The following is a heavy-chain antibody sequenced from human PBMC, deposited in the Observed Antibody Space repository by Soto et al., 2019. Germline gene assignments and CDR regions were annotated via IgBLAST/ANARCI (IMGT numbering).Heavy chain of an antibody. Sequence: GGSLRLSCAASGFTLSRYWMSWVRQAPGKGLEWLANIKQDGTEKYYVGSVKGRFTISRDNSKNSLYLQINSLRAEDTAVYYCARDRSASYDFWSGDDYWGQGTLVTVSS. J-gene: IGHJ4*02. CDR1: GFTLSRYW. D-gene: IGHD3-3*01. CDR3: ARDRSASYDFWSGDDY. V-gene: IGHV3-7*03. CDR2: IKQDGTEK.